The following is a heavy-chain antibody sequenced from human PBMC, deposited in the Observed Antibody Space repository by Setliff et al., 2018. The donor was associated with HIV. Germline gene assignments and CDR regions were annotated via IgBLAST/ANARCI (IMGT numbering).Heavy chain of an antibody. CDR3: ARARRDSYDRGRRNHYYIDV. Sequence: ASVKVSCKASGNTFNSFYLHWVRQAPGQGLEWMGGITPMFGTAKYAQKFQGRVTMTRDTSISTAYMELNNLKFEDTAVYYCARARRDSYDRGRRNHYYIDVWGKGTTVTVSS. D-gene: IGHD3-22*01. CDR1: GNTFNSFY. V-gene: IGHV1-8*01. CDR2: ITPMFGTA. J-gene: IGHJ6*03.